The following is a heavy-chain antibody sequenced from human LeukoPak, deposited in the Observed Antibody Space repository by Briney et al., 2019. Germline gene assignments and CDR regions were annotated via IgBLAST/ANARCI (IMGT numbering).Heavy chain of an antibody. J-gene: IGHJ4*02. CDR2: ISWNSGSI. Sequence: PGGSLRLSCAASGFTFDDYAMHWVRQAPGKGLEWVSGISWNSGSIGYADSVKGRFTISRDNAKNSLYLQMNSLRAEDTAVYYCASWRSGYSRWENYFDYWGEGTLVTVSS. D-gene: IGHD3-3*01. CDR3: ASWRSGYSRWENYFDY. CDR1: GFTFDDYA. V-gene: IGHV3-9*01.